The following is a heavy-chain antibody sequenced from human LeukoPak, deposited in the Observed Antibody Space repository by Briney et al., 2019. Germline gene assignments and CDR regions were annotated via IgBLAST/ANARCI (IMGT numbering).Heavy chain of an antibody. CDR1: GFTFSNAW. Sequence: GGSLRLSCATSGFTFSNAWMNWVRQAPGEGLEWVGRIRSNSDGGTIDHAAPVKGRFTLSRDDSKTTLYPQMNSLQTEDTAVYYCATDFYDSTWGQGTLVTVSS. CDR2: IRSNSDGGTI. D-gene: IGHD3-22*01. V-gene: IGHV3-15*07. J-gene: IGHJ5*02. CDR3: ATDFYDST.